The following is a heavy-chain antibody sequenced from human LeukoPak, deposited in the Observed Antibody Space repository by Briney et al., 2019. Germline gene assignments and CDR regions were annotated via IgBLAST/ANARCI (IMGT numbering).Heavy chain of an antibody. CDR3: ARPNYDFWSGIPTGFDY. Sequence: SETLSLTCTVSGGSISSGSYYWSWIRQPAGKGLEWIGRIYTSGSTNYNPSVKSRVTISVDTSKNQFSLKLSSVTAADTAVYYCARPNYDFWSGIPTGFDYWGQETLVTVSS. CDR1: GGSISSGSYY. D-gene: IGHD3-3*01. J-gene: IGHJ4*02. CDR2: IYTSGST. V-gene: IGHV4-61*02.